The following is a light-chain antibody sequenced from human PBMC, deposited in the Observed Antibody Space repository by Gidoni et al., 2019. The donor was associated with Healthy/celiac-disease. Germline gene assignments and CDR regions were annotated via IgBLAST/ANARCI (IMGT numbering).Light chain of an antibody. CDR3: QQYNTWPLT. J-gene: IGKJ4*01. Sequence: EIVMTQSPATLSVSPGERATLPCRASQSVSSNLAWYQQKPGQAPRLLIYGASTRATGIPARFSGSGSGKEFTLTISSLQSEDFAVYYCQQYNTWPLTFXGXTKVEIK. V-gene: IGKV3-15*01. CDR2: GAS. CDR1: QSVSSN.